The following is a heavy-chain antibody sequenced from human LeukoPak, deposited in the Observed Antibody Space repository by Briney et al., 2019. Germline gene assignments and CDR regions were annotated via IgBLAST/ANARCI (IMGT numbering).Heavy chain of an antibody. CDR1: GGSISSYY. J-gene: IGHJ5*02. D-gene: IGHD2-2*01. CDR2: IYYSGST. V-gene: IGHV4-59*01. Sequence: SETLSLTCTVSGGSISSYYWSWIRQPPGKGLEWIGYIYYSGSTNYNPSLKSRVTISIDTSKNQFSLKLSSVTAADTAVYYCARDQGSSTSLTFDPWGQGTLVTVSS. CDR3: ARDQGSSTSLTFDP.